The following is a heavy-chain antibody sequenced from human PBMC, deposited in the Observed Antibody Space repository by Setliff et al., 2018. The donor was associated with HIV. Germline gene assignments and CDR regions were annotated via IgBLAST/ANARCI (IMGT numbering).Heavy chain of an antibody. CDR2: IDTSEST. V-gene: IGHV4-4*07. CDR3: ARGEGGFLDFDLVLTTFDF. J-gene: IGHJ4*02. D-gene: IGHD3-9*01. Sequence: SETLSLTCTVSGGSISSYYWNWIRQSAGKGLEWIGRIDTSESTNYNPSLESRAAIFLDTSKKQFSLSLTSVTAADTAVYYCARGEGGFLDFDLVLTTFDFWGQGTPVTVSS. CDR1: GGSISSYY.